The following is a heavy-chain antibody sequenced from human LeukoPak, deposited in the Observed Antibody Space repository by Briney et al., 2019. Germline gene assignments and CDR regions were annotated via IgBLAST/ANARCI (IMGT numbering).Heavy chain of an antibody. J-gene: IGHJ4*02. CDR2: ISYDGSNK. Sequence: PGGSLRLSCAASGFTFSSYAMHWVHQAPGKGLEWVAVISYDGSNKYYADSVKGRFTISRDNSKNTLYLQMNSLRAEDTAVYYCARDGWGSVTGPLDYWGQGTLVTVSS. D-gene: IGHD7-27*01. CDR3: ARDGWGSVTGPLDY. V-gene: IGHV3-30-3*01. CDR1: GFTFSSYA.